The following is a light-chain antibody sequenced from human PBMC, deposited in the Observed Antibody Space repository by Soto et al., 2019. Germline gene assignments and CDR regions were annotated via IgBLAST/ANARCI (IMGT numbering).Light chain of an antibody. Sequence: EIVLTQSPGTLALSPGARTTLSCRASQSVRSTYLAWYQQRPGQAARLLIYGATSRATGIPDRFQGSGSGRDFTLTISRLEPEDFAVYFCQQYGSTPLTFGQGTKVEIK. CDR3: QQYGSTPLT. CDR2: GAT. V-gene: IGKV3-20*01. J-gene: IGKJ1*01. CDR1: QSVRSTY.